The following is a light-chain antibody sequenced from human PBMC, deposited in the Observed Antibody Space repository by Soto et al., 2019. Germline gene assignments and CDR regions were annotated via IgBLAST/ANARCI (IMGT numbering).Light chain of an antibody. J-gene: IGKJ4*01. CDR1: QHISSY. Sequence: IQLTQSPSSLSASVGERVTISCRSSQHISSYLAWYQQKPGKAPKLLLYVASTLRSGVPSRFSGSGSGTDFTLNISSLQPEEFATYYCQQFHSYPLTFGGGTKVEIK. CDR2: VAS. V-gene: IGKV1-9*01. CDR3: QQFHSYPLT.